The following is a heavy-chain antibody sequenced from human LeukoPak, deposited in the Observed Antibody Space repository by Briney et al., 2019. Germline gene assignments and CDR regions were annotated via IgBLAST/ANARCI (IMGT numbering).Heavy chain of an antibody. D-gene: IGHD3-22*01. V-gene: IGHV4-59*08. J-gene: IGHJ6*03. Sequence: SETLSLTCTVSGGSMSSYYWSWIRQPPGKGLEWIAYIYYSGNTNYNPSLKSRVTVSLDTSKNQFSLRLTSVTAADTAVYYCANGDYYDSGGSDYYYYMDAWGKGTTVTVAS. CDR2: IYYSGNT. CDR3: ANGDYYDSGGSDYYYYMDA. CDR1: GGSMSSYY.